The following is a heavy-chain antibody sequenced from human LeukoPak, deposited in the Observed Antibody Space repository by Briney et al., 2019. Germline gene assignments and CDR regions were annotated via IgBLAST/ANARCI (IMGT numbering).Heavy chain of an antibody. CDR3: ASSSTARFYYYYMDV. Sequence: ASVKVSRKASGGTFSSYAISWVRQAPGQGLEWMGGIIPIFGTANYAQKFQGRVTITTDESTSTAYMGLSSLRSEDTAVYYCASSSTARFYYYYMDVWGKGTTVTVSS. D-gene: IGHD6-6*01. J-gene: IGHJ6*03. V-gene: IGHV1-69*05. CDR2: IIPIFGTA. CDR1: GGTFSSYA.